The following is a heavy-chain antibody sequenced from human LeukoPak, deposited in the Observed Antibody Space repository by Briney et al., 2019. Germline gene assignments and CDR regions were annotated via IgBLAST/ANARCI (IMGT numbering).Heavy chain of an antibody. V-gene: IGHV3-66*01. D-gene: IGHD6-13*01. CDR2: IYSGGST. Sequence: GGSLRLSCAAPEFSVGSNYMTWVRQAPGKGLEWVSLIYSGGSTYYADSVKGRFTISRDNSKNTLYLQMNSLRAGDTAVYYCARAAYSSTWYSRYFDLWGRGTLVTVSS. CDR3: ARAAYSSTWYSRYFDL. J-gene: IGHJ2*01. CDR1: EFSVGSNY.